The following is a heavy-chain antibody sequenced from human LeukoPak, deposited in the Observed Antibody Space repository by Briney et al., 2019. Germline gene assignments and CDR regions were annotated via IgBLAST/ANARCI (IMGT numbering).Heavy chain of an antibody. CDR3: AKDCSALSSSGWREPYPEEFDY. CDR2: IRYDGSNK. J-gene: IGHJ4*02. Sequence: GGSLRLSCAASGFTFSSYSMNWVRQAPGKGLEWVAFIRYDGSNKYYADSVKGRFTISRDNSKNTLYLQMNSLRAEDTAVYYCAKDCSALSSSGWREPYPEEFDYWGQGTLVTVSS. CDR1: GFTFSSYS. V-gene: IGHV3-30*02. D-gene: IGHD6-19*01.